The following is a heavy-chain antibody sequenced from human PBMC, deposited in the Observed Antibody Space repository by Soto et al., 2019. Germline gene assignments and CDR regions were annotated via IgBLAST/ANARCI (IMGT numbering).Heavy chain of an antibody. CDR2: VNWDGDTT. CDR3: AKGATVTTHYQYYGMDV. D-gene: IGHD4-17*01. J-gene: IGHJ6*02. V-gene: IGHV3-43D*04. Sequence: GGVLRLSCAASGFTFDDFAMCWVRQVPGKGLEWISLVNWDGDTTFYADSVKGRFIISRDNSKNSVYLQMNSLRSDDSAIYYCAKGATVTTHYQYYGMDVWGRGTTVTVS. CDR1: GFTFDDFA.